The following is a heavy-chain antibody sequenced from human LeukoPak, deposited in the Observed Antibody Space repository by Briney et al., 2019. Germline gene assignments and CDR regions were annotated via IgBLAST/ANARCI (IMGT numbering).Heavy chain of an antibody. V-gene: IGHV4-30-4*01. CDR1: GGSLSSGVYY. D-gene: IGHD6-13*01. CDR2: IYYSGST. CDR3: ASIAAAGYYFDY. Sequence: PSQTLSLTCTVSGGSLSSGVYYWSWIRQPPGKGLEWIGYIYYSGSTYYNPSFKSRVTISVDTSKNQFSLKLSSVTAADTAVYYCASIAAAGYYFDYWGQGTLVTVSS. J-gene: IGHJ4*02.